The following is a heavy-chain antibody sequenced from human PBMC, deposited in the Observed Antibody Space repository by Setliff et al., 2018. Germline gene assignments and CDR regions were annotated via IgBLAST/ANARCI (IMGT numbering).Heavy chain of an antibody. J-gene: IGHJ3*02. CDR3: AKDTRRPLDI. Sequence: AGGSLSLSCAASGFTVSSNYMSWVRQAPGKGLEWVSVIYSGGSTYYADSVKGRFTISRDNAKNSLYLQMNSLRAEDTALYYCAKDTRRPLDIWGQGTMVTVSS. CDR1: GFTVSSNY. V-gene: IGHV3-53*05. CDR2: IYSGGST.